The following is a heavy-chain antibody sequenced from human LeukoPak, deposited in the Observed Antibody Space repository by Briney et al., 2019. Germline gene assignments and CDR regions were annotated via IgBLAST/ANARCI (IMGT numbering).Heavy chain of an antibody. J-gene: IGHJ5*02. D-gene: IGHD6-13*01. V-gene: IGHV4-59*01. CDR1: GGSISSYY. CDR3: ARDGGSSSRYTHNWFDP. Sequence: SETLSLTCTVSGGSISSYYWSWIRQPPGKGLEWIGYIYYSGSTNYNPFLKSRVTISVDTSKNQFSLKLSSVTAADTAVYYCARDGGSSSRYTHNWFDPWGQGTLVTVSS. CDR2: IYYSGST.